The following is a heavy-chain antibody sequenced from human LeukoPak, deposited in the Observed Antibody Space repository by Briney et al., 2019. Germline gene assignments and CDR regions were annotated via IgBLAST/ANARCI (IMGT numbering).Heavy chain of an antibody. CDR3: AGLGASGNGYLSWFDP. V-gene: IGHV4-59*01. J-gene: IGHJ5*02. CDR2: IYYSGNS. D-gene: IGHD3-22*01. Sequence: SETLSLTCTVSGGSISTYYWSWIRQPPGKGLEWIGYIYYSGNSNYNPSLKSRVTISVDTSNNQFSLKLSSVAAADTAVYYCAGLGASGNGYLSWFDPWGEGTLVTVSS. CDR1: GGSISTYY.